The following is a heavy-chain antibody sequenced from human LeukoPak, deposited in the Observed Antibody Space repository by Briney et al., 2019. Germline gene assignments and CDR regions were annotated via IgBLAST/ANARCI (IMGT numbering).Heavy chain of an antibody. V-gene: IGHV4-59*04. D-gene: IGHD6-19*01. CDR3: ARRGWDNCFDY. CDR2: IYYSGST. Sequence: PSETLSLTCSVSGGSISSYYWSWIRQPPGKGLEWIGIIYYSGSTYYNPSLKSRVTISVDTSKNQFSLKLSSVTAADTAVYYCARRGWDNCFDYWGQGILVTVSS. CDR1: GGSISSYY. J-gene: IGHJ4*02.